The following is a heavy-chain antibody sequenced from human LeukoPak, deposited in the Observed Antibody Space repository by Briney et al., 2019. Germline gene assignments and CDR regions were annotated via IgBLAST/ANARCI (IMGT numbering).Heavy chain of an antibody. J-gene: IGHJ6*03. CDR1: GFTFSSYG. Sequence: GGSLRLSCAASGFTFSSYGMHWVRQAPGKGLEWVAVISYDGSNKYYADSVKGRFTISRDNSKNTLYLQMNSLRAEDTAVYYCARDRIYYYYYMDVWGKGTTVTVSS. CDR3: ARDRIYYYYYMDV. V-gene: IGHV3-30*03. CDR2: ISYDGSNK.